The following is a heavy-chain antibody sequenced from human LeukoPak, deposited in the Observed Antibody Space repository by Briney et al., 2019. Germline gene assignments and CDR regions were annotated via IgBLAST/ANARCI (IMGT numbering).Heavy chain of an antibody. D-gene: IGHD1-1*01. V-gene: IGHV4-59*01. CDR1: GRSISNFY. Sequence: PSETLSLTCTVSGRSISNFYWSWIRQPPGKGVEWIGFIYDSGSTNYNPSLKSRVTISEDTSKNQFSLKLSSVTAADTAVYYCASTGTIRNWYFDLWGRGTLVTVSS. J-gene: IGHJ2*01. CDR2: IYDSGST. CDR3: ASTGTIRNWYFDL.